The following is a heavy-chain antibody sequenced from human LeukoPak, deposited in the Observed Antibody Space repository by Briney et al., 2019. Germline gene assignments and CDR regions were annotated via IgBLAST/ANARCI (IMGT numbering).Heavy chain of an antibody. CDR1: GGSISSYY. Sequence: PSETLSLTCTVSGGSISSYYWSWIRQPAGKGLEWIGRIYTSGSTNYNPSLKSRVTMSVDTSKNQFSLKLSSVTAADTAVYYCARDRVTMVRGVKEHNWFDPWGQGTLVTVSS. CDR2: IYTSGST. J-gene: IGHJ5*02. V-gene: IGHV4-4*07. D-gene: IGHD3-10*01. CDR3: ARDRVTMVRGVKEHNWFDP.